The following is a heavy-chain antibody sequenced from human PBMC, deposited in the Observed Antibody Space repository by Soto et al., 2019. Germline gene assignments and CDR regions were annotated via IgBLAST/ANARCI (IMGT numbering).Heavy chain of an antibody. CDR1: GYTFTTYG. V-gene: IGHV1-18*01. J-gene: IGHJ6*02. D-gene: IGHD3-10*01. Sequence: QVQLEQSAPEVKKPGASVKVSCKASGYTFTTYGISWVRQAPGQGLEWLGWINTHNGNTNYAQNLQGRVIMTADTSTKTAYRERRCLSSSDRALYYCTREGGAPYYYYGMTAWGQGPTFTFS. CDR3: TREGGAPYYYYGMTA. CDR2: INTHNGNT.